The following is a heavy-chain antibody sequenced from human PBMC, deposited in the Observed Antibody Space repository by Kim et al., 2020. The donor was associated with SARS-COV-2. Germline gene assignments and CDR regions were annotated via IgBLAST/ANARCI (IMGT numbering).Heavy chain of an antibody. Sequence: QKFQGRITMTRNTSISTAYMGLSSLRSEDTAVYYCARGPHYGSGSSYFDYWGQGTLVAVSS. V-gene: IGHV1-8*01. J-gene: IGHJ4*02. D-gene: IGHD3-10*01. CDR3: ARGPHYGSGSSYFDY.